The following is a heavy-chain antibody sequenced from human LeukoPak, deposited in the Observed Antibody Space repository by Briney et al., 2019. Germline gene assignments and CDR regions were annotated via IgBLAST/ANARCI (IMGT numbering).Heavy chain of an antibody. V-gene: IGHV1-69*13. CDR1: GGTFSSYA. CDR3: ATRPVVMGGYYFDY. D-gene: IGHD4-23*01. CDR2: IIPIFGAA. J-gene: IGHJ4*02. Sequence: ASVKVSCKASGGTFSSYAISWARQAPGQGLEWMGGIIPIFGAANYAQKFQGRVTITADESTSTAYMELSSLRSEDTAVYYCATRPVVMGGYYFDYWGQGTLVTVSS.